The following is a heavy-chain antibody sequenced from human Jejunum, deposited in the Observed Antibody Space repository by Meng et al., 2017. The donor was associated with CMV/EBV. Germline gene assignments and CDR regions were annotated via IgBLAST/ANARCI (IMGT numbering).Heavy chain of an antibody. J-gene: IGHJ4*02. D-gene: IGHD3/OR15-3a*01. CDR1: SVTFRNFA. V-gene: IGHV3-23*01. CDR3: ARGAPWTDYDY. Sequence: CAPPSVTFRNFAMSWVRQTPGKGLEWVSGIGASGGSTYYADSVKGRFTISRDNINNILYLQMHSLRADDTAVYYCARGAPWTDYDYWGQGTLVTVSS. CDR2: IGASGGST.